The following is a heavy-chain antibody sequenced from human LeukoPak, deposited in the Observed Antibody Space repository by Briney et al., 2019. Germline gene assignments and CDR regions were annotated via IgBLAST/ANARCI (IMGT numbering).Heavy chain of an antibody. CDR1: GFTFSSYS. Sequence: GGSLRLSCAASGFTFSSYSINWVRQAPGKGLEWVSSISSSSSYIYCADSVKGRFTISRDNAKNSLYLQMNSLRAEDTAVYYCAREVSLFSSGWPPGRYFDLWGRGTLVTVSS. CDR2: ISSSSSYI. V-gene: IGHV3-21*01. J-gene: IGHJ2*01. CDR3: AREVSLFSSGWPPGRYFDL. D-gene: IGHD6-19*01.